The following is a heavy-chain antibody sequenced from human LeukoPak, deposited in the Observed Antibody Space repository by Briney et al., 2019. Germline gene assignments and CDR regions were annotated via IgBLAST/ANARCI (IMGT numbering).Heavy chain of an antibody. J-gene: IGHJ4*02. V-gene: IGHV3-11*01. D-gene: IGHD6-19*01. CDR2: ISSSGSTI. CDR1: GFTFSDYY. Sequence: KPGGSLRLSCAASGFTFSDYYMSWIRQAPGKGLEWVPYISSSGSTIYYADSVKGRFTISRDNAKNSLYLQMNSLRAEDTAVYYCARVLSSGWYYFDYWGQGTLVTVSS. CDR3: ARVLSSGWYYFDY.